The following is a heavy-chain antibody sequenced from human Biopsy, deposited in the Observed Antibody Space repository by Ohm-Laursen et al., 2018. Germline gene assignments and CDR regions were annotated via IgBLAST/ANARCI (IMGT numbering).Heavy chain of an antibody. D-gene: IGHD2-2*01. Sequence: GTLSLTCTVSGGSVSDSFHFWSWIRQPPGKGLEWIGDVYYSGTTNYNPSLKSRLTISVDTSKSQFSLNLNSVTAADTAVYFCARDVKRYCSGTSCYSGYFGMDVWGQGTTVTVSS. CDR2: VYYSGTT. CDR1: GGSVSDSFHF. CDR3: ARDVKRYCSGTSCYSGYFGMDV. V-gene: IGHV4-61*01. J-gene: IGHJ6*02.